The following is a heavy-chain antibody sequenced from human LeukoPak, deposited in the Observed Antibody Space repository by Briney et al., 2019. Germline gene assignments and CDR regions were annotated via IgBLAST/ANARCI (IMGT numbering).Heavy chain of an antibody. Sequence: GGSLRLSCAASGFTFSNYAMSWVRQAPGKGLEGVSAISGSGGSTYYADSVKGRFTISRDNSKNTLYLQMNSLRAEDTAVYYCAKDPPNTVAEYFQHWGQGTLVTVSS. CDR2: ISGSGGST. CDR3: AKDPPNTVAEYFQH. D-gene: IGHD4-17*01. V-gene: IGHV3-23*01. CDR1: GFTFSNYA. J-gene: IGHJ1*01.